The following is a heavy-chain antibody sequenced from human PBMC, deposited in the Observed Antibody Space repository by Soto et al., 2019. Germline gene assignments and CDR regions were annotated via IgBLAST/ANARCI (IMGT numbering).Heavy chain of an antibody. V-gene: IGHV3-21*01. J-gene: IGHJ4*02. CDR3: ARLPSRPENHERYYDILTGDLGAHEPYYFDY. D-gene: IGHD3-9*01. Sequence: GGSLRLSCAASGFTFSSDSMNWVRQAPGKGLEWVSSISSSSSYIYYADSVKGRFTISRDNAKNSLYLQMNSLRAEDTAVYYCARLPSRPENHERYYDILTGDLGAHEPYYFDYWGQGTLVTVSS. CDR2: ISSSSSYI. CDR1: GFTFSSDS.